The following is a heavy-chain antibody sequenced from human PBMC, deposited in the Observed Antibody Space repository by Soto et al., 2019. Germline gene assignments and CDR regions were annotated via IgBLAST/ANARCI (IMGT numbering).Heavy chain of an antibody. D-gene: IGHD6-13*01. J-gene: IGHJ4*02. CDR3: ASPSIAAAGRDY. CDR1: GGSISSSSYY. Sequence: SETLSLTCTVSGGSISSSSYYWGWIRQPPGKGLEWIGSIYYSGSTYYNPSLKSRVTISVDTSKNQFSLKLSSVTAADTAVYYCASPSIAAAGRDYWGQGTLVTVSS. CDR2: IYYSGST. V-gene: IGHV4-39*01.